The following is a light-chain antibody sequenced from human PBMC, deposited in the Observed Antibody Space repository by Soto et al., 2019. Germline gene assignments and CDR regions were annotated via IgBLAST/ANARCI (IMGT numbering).Light chain of an antibody. V-gene: IGKV1-6*01. CDR3: LHDFNYPIT. CDR1: RDIRNV. Sequence: AILLTQSPASLSASAGDRVTICCRASRDIRNVLAWYQHNPGKAPKVLIYGASILASGVPSRFSGSGSGTDFTLTISSLLPEDFAAYYCLHDFNYPITFGEGTRLEIK. CDR2: GAS. J-gene: IGKJ5*01.